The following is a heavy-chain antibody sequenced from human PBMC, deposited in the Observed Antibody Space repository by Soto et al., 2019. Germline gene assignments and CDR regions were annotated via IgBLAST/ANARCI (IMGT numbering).Heavy chain of an antibody. V-gene: IGHV3-48*02. J-gene: IGHJ6*02. Sequence: GGSLRLSCAASGFTFSSYSMNWVRQAPGKGLEWVSYISSSSSTIYYADSVKGRFTISRDNAKNSLYLQMNSLRDEDTAVYYCARDQFSSSSVRYYYYGMDVWGQGTTVTVSS. CDR2: ISSSSSTI. CDR3: ARDQFSSSSVRYYYYGMDV. D-gene: IGHD6-6*01. CDR1: GFTFSSYS.